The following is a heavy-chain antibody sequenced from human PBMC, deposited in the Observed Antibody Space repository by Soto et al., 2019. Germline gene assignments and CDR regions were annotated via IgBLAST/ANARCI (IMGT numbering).Heavy chain of an antibody. J-gene: IGHJ6*02. CDR3: ARGEVLRYFDWLFRYYYYGMDV. D-gene: IGHD3-9*01. Sequence: GGSLRLSCAASGFTFSSYWMHWVRQAPGKGLVWVSRINSDGSSTSYADSVKGRFTISRDNAKNTLYLQMNSLRAEDTAVYYCARGEVLRYFDWLFRYYYYGMDVWGQGTLVTVSS. V-gene: IGHV3-74*01. CDR1: GFTFSSYW. CDR2: INSDGSST.